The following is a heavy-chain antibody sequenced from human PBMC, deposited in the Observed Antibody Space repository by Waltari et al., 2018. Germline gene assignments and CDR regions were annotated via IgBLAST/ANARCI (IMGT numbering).Heavy chain of an antibody. CDR2: VYFSGST. Sequence: QVRLQESGPGLVRPSETLSLTCTISGGSLSSYYWSWIRQPPGKGLEWIGYVYFSGSTNYNPSLKSRVTISVDTSKNQFSLELTSVTAADTAVYYCARDRLRAGTAGSGWFDPWGQGTLVTVSS. V-gene: IGHV4-59*01. CDR1: GGSLSSYY. J-gene: IGHJ5*02. D-gene: IGHD6-13*01. CDR3: ARDRLRAGTAGSGWFDP.